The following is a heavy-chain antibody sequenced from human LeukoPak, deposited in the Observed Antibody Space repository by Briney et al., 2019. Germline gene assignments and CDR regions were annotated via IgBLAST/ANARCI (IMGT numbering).Heavy chain of an antibody. CDR2: IYPGDSET. CDR3: SRLEKHGGGGMGV. CDR1: GYSFTSYW. J-gene: IGHJ6*02. Sequence: GESLKVSCKGSGYSFTSYWIVWVRQMPGKGLEWMGLIYPGDSETKYSPSFQGQVTMSADKSINTASLQLNSLKASDTAMYYCSRLEKHGGGGMGVWGQGTTVTVSS. D-gene: IGHD3-16*01. V-gene: IGHV5-51*01.